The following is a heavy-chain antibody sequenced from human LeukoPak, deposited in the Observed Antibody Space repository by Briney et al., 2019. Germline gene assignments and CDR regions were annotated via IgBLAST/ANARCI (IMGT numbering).Heavy chain of an antibody. D-gene: IGHD1-14*01. CDR2: ITGSGGTT. J-gene: IGHJ4*02. CDR1: GFTFSSYG. CDR3: AKPARTDYADY. V-gene: IGHV3-23*01. Sequence: GGTLRLSCAASGFTFSSYGMSWVRQAPGKGLEWVSAITGSGGTTYYADSVKGRFTISRDNSKNTLYLQMNSLRAEDTAVYYCAKPARTDYADYWGQGTLVTVSS.